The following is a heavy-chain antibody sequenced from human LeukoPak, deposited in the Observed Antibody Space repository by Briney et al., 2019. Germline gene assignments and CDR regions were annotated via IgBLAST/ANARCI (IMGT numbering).Heavy chain of an antibody. Sequence: PGGSLRLSCAASGFSFSDYGMHWVRQAPGKGLEWVTFIRFDGSNKYYADSVKGRFTISRDNSKNTLYLQMNSLRAEDTAVYYCAKVPLGYCSGGSCSYFDYWGQGTLVTVSS. CDR1: GFSFSDYG. V-gene: IGHV3-30*02. CDR2: IRFDGSNK. CDR3: AKVPLGYCSGGSCSYFDY. J-gene: IGHJ4*02. D-gene: IGHD2-15*01.